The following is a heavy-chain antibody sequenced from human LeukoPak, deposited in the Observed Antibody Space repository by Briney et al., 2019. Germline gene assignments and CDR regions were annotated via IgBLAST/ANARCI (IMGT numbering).Heavy chain of an antibody. CDR2: INPNSGGT. CDR1: GYTFTGYY. V-gene: IGHV1-2*02. Sequence: ASVKVSCKASGYTFTGYYMHWVRQAPGQGLVWMGWINPNSGGTNYAQKLQGRVTMTTDTSTSTAYMELRSLRSDDTAVYYCARGIAAAGYFQHWGQGTLVTVSS. CDR3: ARGIAAAGYFQH. D-gene: IGHD6-13*01. J-gene: IGHJ1*01.